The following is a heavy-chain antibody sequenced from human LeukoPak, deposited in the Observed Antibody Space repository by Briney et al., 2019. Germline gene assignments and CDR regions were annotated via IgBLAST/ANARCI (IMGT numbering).Heavy chain of an antibody. D-gene: IGHD3-10*01. CDR3: ARKNREFGGIPYYYYMDV. V-gene: IGHV4-34*01. CDR2: INHSGST. CDR1: GGSFSGYY. J-gene: IGHJ6*03. Sequence: MSSETLSLTCAVYGGSFSGYYWSWIRQPPGKGLEWIGEINHSGSTNYNPSLKSRVTISVDTSKNQFSLKLSSVTAADTAVYYCARKNREFGGIPYYYYMDVWGKGTTVTISS.